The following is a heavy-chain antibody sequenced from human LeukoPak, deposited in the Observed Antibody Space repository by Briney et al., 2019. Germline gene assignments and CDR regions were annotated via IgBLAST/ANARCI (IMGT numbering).Heavy chain of an antibody. CDR1: GVTFSSYE. CDR2: ISSSGSTI. Sequence: GGSLRLSCAASGVTFSSYEMNWVRQAPGKGLEWVSYISSSGSTIYYADSVKGRFTISRDNAKNSLYLQMNSLRAEDTAVFYCAELGITMIGGVWGKGTTVTISS. D-gene: IGHD3-10*02. J-gene: IGHJ6*04. CDR3: AELGITMIGGV. V-gene: IGHV3-48*03.